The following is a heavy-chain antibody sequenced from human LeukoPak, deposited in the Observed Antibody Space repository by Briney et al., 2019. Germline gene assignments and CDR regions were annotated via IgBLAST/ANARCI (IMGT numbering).Heavy chain of an antibody. CDR3: AKDTGYGSGSYPNYFNFYYMDV. Sequence: GGSLRLSCVASGFTFDDYAMHWVRQVPGKGLEWVSSISGNSGSIAYADSVKGRFFVSRDNAKNSLYLQINSLRAEDTALYYCAKDTGYGSGSYPNYFNFYYMDVWGKGTTVTISS. D-gene: IGHD3-10*01. CDR1: GFTFDDYA. CDR2: ISGNSGSI. J-gene: IGHJ6*03. V-gene: IGHV3-9*01.